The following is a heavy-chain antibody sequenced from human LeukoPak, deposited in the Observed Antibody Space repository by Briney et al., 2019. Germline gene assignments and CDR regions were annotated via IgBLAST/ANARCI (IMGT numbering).Heavy chain of an antibody. CDR2: IYYSGST. D-gene: IGHD2-2*01. CDR1: GGSISSSSYY. V-gene: IGHV4-39*01. J-gene: IGHJ5*02. CDR3: ARQKRGYCSSTSCYVSIWFDP. Sequence: SETLSLTCTVSGGSISSSSYYWGWIRQPPGKGLEWIGSIYYSGSTYYNPSLKSRVTISVDTSKNQFSLKLSSVTAADTAVYYCARQKRGYCSSTSCYVSIWFDPWGQGTLVTVSS.